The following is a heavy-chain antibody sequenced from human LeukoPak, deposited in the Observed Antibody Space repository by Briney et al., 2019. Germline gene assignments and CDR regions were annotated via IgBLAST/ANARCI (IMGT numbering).Heavy chain of an antibody. J-gene: IGHJ4*02. Sequence: GGSLRLSCAASGFTFSSYGMHWVRQAPGKGLEWVAVISYDGSNKYYADSVKGRFTISRDNSKNTLYLQMNSLRAEDTAVYYCAKLYNSGSRNDYWGQGTLVTVSS. CDR3: AKLYNSGSRNDY. D-gene: IGHD3-22*01. CDR1: GFTFSSYG. V-gene: IGHV3-30*18. CDR2: ISYDGSNK.